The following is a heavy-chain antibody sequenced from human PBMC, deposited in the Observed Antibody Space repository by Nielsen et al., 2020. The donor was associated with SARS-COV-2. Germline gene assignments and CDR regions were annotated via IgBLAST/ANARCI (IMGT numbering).Heavy chain of an antibody. V-gene: IGHV3-11*01. D-gene: IGHD6-19*01. J-gene: IGHJ4*02. CDR2: ISSSGSTI. CDR3: AKDLGAVATSFFDY. Sequence: WIRQPPGKGLEWVSYISSSGSTIYYADSVKGRFTISRDNAKNTLYLQMNSLRAEDTAVYYCAKDLGAVATSFFDYWGQGTLVTVSS.